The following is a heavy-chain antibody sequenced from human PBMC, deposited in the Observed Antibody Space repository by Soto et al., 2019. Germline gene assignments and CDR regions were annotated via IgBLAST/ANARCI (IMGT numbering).Heavy chain of an antibody. CDR3: ASYYGSGSYSFGY. J-gene: IGHJ4*02. Sequence: QVQLVESGGGVVQPGRSLRLSCAASGFTFSSYGMHWVRQAPGKGLEWVAVIWYDGSNKYYADSVKGRFTISRDNSNNTLYLQMNSVRAEDRAVYYCASYYGSGSYSFGYWGQGTLVTVSS. V-gene: IGHV3-33*01. CDR1: GFTFSSYG. D-gene: IGHD3-10*01. CDR2: IWYDGSNK.